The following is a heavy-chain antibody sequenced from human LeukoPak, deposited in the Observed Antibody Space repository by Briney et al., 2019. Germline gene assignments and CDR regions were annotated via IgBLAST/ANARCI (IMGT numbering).Heavy chain of an antibody. CDR2: IYYSGST. Sequence: SETLSLTCTVSGGSISSSSYYWGWIRQPPGKGLEWIGSIYYSGSTYYNPSLKSRVTISVDTSKNQFSLKLSSVTAADTAVYYCAREGYGLDYWGQGTLVTVSS. J-gene: IGHJ4*02. CDR3: AREGYGLDY. V-gene: IGHV4-39*07. D-gene: IGHD4-17*01. CDR1: GGSISSSSYY.